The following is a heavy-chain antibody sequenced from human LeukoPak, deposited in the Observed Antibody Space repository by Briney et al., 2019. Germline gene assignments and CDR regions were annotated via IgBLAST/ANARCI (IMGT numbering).Heavy chain of an antibody. D-gene: IGHD6-13*01. V-gene: IGHV4-39*01. CDR2: IYYSGST. J-gene: IGHJ4*02. CDR3: ARPGYRSRWPPVE. CDR1: GGSISSSNYY. Sequence: SETLSLTCTVSGGSISSSNYYWGWIRQPPGKGLEWIGSIYYSGSTYYNPSLKSRVTISVDTSKNQFSLKLSSVIAADTAGYCGARPGYRSRWPPVEGGQETRLPVS.